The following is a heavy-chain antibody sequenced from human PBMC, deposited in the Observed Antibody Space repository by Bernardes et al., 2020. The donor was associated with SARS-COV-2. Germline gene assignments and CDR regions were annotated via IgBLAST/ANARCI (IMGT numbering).Heavy chain of an antibody. CDR2: ISYDGSNK. CDR3: ARGRAAAIITSWFDA. CDR1: GFTFSSYG. V-gene: IGHV3-30*03. D-gene: IGHD3-22*01. J-gene: IGHJ5*02. Sequence: GGSLRLSCAASGFTFSSYGMHWVRQAPGKGLEWVADISYDGSNKYYADSVKGRFTISRDNSKNTLYLQMNSLRAEDTAVYYCARGRAAAIITSWFDARRQGTLVPVAS.